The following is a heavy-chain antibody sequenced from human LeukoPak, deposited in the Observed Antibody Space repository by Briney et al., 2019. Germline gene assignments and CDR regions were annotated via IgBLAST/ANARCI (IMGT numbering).Heavy chain of an antibody. V-gene: IGHV4-59*01. D-gene: IGHD4-17*01. Sequence: PSETLSLTCTVSGGSISSNYWSWIRQPPGKGLEWIGYIYYSGSTNSNPSLKSRVTISVDTSKNQFSLNLSSVTAADTAVYYCARDRGYGHYLNYFDYWGQGTLVTVSS. CDR1: GGSISSNY. CDR2: IYYSGST. CDR3: ARDRGYGHYLNYFDY. J-gene: IGHJ4*02.